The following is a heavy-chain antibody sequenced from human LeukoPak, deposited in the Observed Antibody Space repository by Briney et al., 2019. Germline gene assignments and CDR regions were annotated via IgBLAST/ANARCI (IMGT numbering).Heavy chain of an antibody. D-gene: IGHD2-2*02. Sequence: SVKVSCTASGGTFSSYAISWVRPAPGQGLEWMRGIIPIFGTANYAQKFQGRVTITADESTSTAYMEQSSLRSADTAVYYCARGGKAAIAYYYYYMDVWGKGTTVTVSS. CDR1: GGTFSSYA. CDR2: IIPIFGTA. J-gene: IGHJ6*03. V-gene: IGHV1-69*13. CDR3: ARGGKAAIAYYYYYMDV.